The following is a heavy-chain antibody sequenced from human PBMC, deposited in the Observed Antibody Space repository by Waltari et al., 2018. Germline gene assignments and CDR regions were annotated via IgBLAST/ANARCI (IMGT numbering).Heavy chain of an antibody. J-gene: IGHJ3*02. D-gene: IGHD3-3*01. CDR2: INSDGSST. Sequence: EVQLVESGGGLVQPGGSLRLSCAASGFTFRRYWRHWVRQAPGKGLVWVSRINSDGSSTSYADSVKGRFTISRDNAKNTLYLQMNSLRAEDTAVYYCARDPGYGVVHAFDIWGQGTMVTVSS. CDR3: ARDPGYGVVHAFDI. CDR1: GFTFRRYW. V-gene: IGHV3-74*01.